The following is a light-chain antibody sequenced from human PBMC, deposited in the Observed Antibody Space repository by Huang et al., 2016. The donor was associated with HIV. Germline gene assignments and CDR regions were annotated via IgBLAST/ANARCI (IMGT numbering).Light chain of an antibody. J-gene: IGKJ3*01. CDR1: QSVSTN. CDR3: HQYNDWPLT. Sequence: EVLMTQSPATLSLSPVQGATLSCRASQSVSTNLAGYQQKPGQAPRLLIYDASTRATGIPARFRGSGSGTEFTLTISSLQSEDFAVYYCHQYNDWPLTFGPGTTVDIK. V-gene: IGKV3-15*01. CDR2: DAS.